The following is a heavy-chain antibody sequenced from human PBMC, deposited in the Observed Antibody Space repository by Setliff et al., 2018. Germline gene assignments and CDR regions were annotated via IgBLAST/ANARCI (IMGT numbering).Heavy chain of an antibody. J-gene: IGHJ4*02. CDR1: GFTFGDFA. Sequence: GGSLRLSCAASGFTFGDFAMTWVRQAPGKGLEWVSGIGPNGGSTYYANSVKGRFTISRDSSKNTLYLQMNSLRAEDTAVYYCAREGYCGGDCYSIDWGQGTLVTVSS. D-gene: IGHD2-21*02. V-gene: IGHV3-23*01. CDR2: IGPNGGST. CDR3: AREGYCGGDCYSID.